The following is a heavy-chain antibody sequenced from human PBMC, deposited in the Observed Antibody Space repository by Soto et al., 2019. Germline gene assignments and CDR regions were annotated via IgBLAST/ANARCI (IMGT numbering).Heavy chain of an antibody. Sequence: SETLSLTCTVSGDSISSYYWSWIRQPPGKGLEWIGYIYYSGSTNYNPSLKSRVTISVDTSKNQFSLKLSFVTAADTAVYYCARTPATAYDYWGQGTLVTVSS. J-gene: IGHJ4*02. V-gene: IGHV4-59*01. D-gene: IGHD2-2*01. CDR1: GDSISSYY. CDR2: IYYSGST. CDR3: ARTPATAYDY.